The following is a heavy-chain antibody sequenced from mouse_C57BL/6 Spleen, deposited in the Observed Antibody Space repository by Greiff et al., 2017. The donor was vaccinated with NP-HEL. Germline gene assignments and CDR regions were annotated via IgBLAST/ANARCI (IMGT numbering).Heavy chain of an antibody. CDR2: INYDGSST. CDR3: ARYYGSSYYYAMDY. Sequence: EVKLVESEGGLVQPGSSMKLSCTASGFTFSDYYMAWVRQVPEKGLEWVANINYDGSSTYYLDSLKSRFIISRDNAKNILYLQMSSLKSEDTATYYCARYYGSSYYYAMDYWGQGTSVTVSS. V-gene: IGHV5-16*01. CDR1: GFTFSDYY. J-gene: IGHJ4*01. D-gene: IGHD1-1*01.